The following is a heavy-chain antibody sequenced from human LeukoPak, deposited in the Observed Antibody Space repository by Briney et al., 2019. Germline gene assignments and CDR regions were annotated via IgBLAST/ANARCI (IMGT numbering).Heavy chain of an antibody. Sequence: SVKVSCKASGGTFSSYAISWVRQAPGQGLEWMGGIIPIFGTTNYAQKFQGRVTITADESTSTAYMELSSLRSEDTAVYYCAGYSGYDYRSLAWFDPWGQGTLVTVSS. D-gene: IGHD5-12*01. CDR2: IIPIFGTT. CDR1: GGTFSSYA. J-gene: IGHJ5*02. CDR3: AGYSGYDYRSLAWFDP. V-gene: IGHV1-69*13.